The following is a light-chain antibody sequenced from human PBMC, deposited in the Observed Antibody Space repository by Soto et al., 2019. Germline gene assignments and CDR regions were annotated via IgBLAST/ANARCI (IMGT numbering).Light chain of an antibody. CDR2: DAS. CDR1: QSISSW. V-gene: IGKV1-5*01. Sequence: PFASVGDKDTITCRASQSISSWLAWYQQKPGKAPKLLIYDASSLESGVPSRFSGSGSGTDFTLTICRLDLQYCAVYYSHLYICAAWTLADGTKVDIK. J-gene: IGKJ1*01. CDR3: HLYICAAWT.